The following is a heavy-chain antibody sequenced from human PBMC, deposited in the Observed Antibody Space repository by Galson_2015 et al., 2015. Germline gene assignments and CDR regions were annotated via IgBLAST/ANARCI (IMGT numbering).Heavy chain of an antibody. Sequence: SLRLSCAASGFTFSDYYMSWLRQAPGKGLEWVSYISSSGSTIYYADSVKGRFTISRDNAKNSLYLQMNSLRAEDTAVYYCARVTTVVSNNWFDPWGQGTLVTVSS. D-gene: IGHD4-23*01. CDR2: ISSSGSTI. CDR3: ARVTTVVSNNWFDP. V-gene: IGHV3-11*01. CDR1: GFTFSDYY. J-gene: IGHJ5*02.